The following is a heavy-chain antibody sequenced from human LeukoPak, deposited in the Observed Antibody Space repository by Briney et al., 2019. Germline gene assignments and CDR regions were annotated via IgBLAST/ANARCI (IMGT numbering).Heavy chain of an antibody. CDR2: ISGSGDST. Sequence: GGSLRLSCAASGFTFSSHAMSWVRQAPGKGLEWVSAISGSGDSTYYGDSVKGRFTISRDNSKNTLYLQMNSLRAEDTAVYYCAKTRPLDSSSWSHGDYWGQGTLVTVSS. J-gene: IGHJ4*02. CDR3: AKTRPLDSSSWSHGDY. D-gene: IGHD6-13*01. V-gene: IGHV3-23*01. CDR1: GFTFSSHA.